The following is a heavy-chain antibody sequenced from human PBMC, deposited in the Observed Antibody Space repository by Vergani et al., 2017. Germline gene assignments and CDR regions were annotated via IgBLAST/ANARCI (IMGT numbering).Heavy chain of an antibody. CDR3: AGSGGQWLGLYYGMAV. V-gene: IGHV1-69*01. Sequence: QVQLVQSGAEVKQPGSSVKVSCKASGGTFSSYAIRWVRQAPGQGLEWMGGIIPIIGTANYAQRFQGRVTITADESTSTDYMERSSLRSEDTAVYYCAGSGGQWLGLYYGMAVGGQGTTVTVAS. CDR2: IIPIIGTA. D-gene: IGHD6-19*01. J-gene: IGHJ6*02. CDR1: GGTFSSYA.